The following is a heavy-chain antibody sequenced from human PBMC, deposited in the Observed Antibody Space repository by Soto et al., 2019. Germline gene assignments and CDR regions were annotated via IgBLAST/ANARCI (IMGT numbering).Heavy chain of an antibody. Sequence: QVQLVQSGAEVKKPGASVKVSCNASGYTFTSYYMHWVRQAPGQGREWMGIINPSGGSTSYAQKFQGRVTMTRDTSTSTVYMELSSLRSEDTAVYYCARDQDYYESSGQTGDYWGQGTLVTVSS. D-gene: IGHD3-22*01. CDR1: GYTFTSYY. J-gene: IGHJ4*02. CDR2: INPSGGST. V-gene: IGHV1-46*01. CDR3: ARDQDYYESSGQTGDY.